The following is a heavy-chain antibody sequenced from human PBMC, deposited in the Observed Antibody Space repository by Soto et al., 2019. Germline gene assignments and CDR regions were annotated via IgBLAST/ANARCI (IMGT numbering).Heavy chain of an antibody. D-gene: IGHD1-1*01. CDR1: GFVFSSYA. Sequence: PGGSLRLSCAASGFVFSSYAMNWVRQAPGKGLEWVSSISGSGGGTYYADSVKGRFTFSRDNSKNTLYLQMNSLRAEDTAVYYCAKFGMATTKRSPPYYIDYWGQGALVTVSS. CDR3: AKFGMATTKRSPPYYIDY. CDR2: ISGSGGGT. J-gene: IGHJ4*02. V-gene: IGHV3-23*01.